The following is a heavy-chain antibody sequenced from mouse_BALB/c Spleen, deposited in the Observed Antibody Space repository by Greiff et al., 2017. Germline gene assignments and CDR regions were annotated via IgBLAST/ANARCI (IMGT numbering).Heavy chain of an antibody. D-gene: IGHD4-1*01. CDR3: ARGNWDGYAMDY. CDR2: INPSTGYT. CDR1: GYTFTSYW. Sequence: QVQLQQSGAELAKPGASVKMSCKASGYTFTSYWMHWVKQRPGQGLEWIGYINPSTGYTEYNQKFKDKATLTADKSSSTAYMQLSSLTSEDSAVYYCARGNWDGYAMDYWGQGTSVTVSS. V-gene: IGHV1-7*01. J-gene: IGHJ4*01.